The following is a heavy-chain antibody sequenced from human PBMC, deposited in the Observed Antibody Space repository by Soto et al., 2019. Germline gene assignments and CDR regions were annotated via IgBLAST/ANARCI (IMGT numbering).Heavy chain of an antibody. CDR1: GYSFINYW. CDR3: ARGVIVAGTTNGFDI. J-gene: IGHJ3*02. CDR2: MYPGDSDT. D-gene: IGHD6-19*01. Sequence: PGESLKISCKGSGYSFINYWIGWVRQEPGKGLEWMGIMYPGDSDTIYSPPFQGQVTISVDKSTNTAYLQWSSLKVSDTAMYYCARGVIVAGTTNGFDIWGQGTMITVSS. V-gene: IGHV5-51*01.